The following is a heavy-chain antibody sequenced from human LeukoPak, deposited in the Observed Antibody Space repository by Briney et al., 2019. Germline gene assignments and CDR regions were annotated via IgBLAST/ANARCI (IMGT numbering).Heavy chain of an antibody. D-gene: IGHD3-10*01. J-gene: IGHJ4*02. CDR3: ARDPTSGSFDY. V-gene: IGHV4-59*12. CDR1: GGSISSYY. Sequence: SETLSLTCTVSGGSISSYYWSWIRQPPGKGLEWIGYIYYSGSTNYNPSLKSRVTISVDTSRNQFSLRLSSVTAADTAVYYCARDPTSGSFDYWGQGNLVTISS. CDR2: IYYSGST.